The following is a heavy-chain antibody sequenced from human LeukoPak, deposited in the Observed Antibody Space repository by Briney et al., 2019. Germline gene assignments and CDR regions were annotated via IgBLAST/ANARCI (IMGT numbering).Heavy chain of an antibody. V-gene: IGHV1-18*01. D-gene: IGHD6-13*01. CDR1: GYTFTSYG. CDR3: ARDRSGGSSDVVDAFDI. CDR2: ISAYNGNT. Sequence: ASVKVSCKASGYTFTSYGISWVRQAPGQGLEWMGWISAYNGNTNYAQNLQGRVTMTRDTSTSTVYMELSSLRSEDTAVYYCARDRSGGSSDVVDAFDIWGQGTMVTVSS. J-gene: IGHJ3*02.